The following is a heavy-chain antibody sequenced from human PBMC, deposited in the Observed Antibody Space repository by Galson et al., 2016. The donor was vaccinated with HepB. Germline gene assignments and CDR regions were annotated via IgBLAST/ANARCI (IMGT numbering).Heavy chain of an antibody. CDR3: AKRTGSGMHGVDV. Sequence: SLRLSCAASGFTFSNYGLSWVRQAPGKGLEWVSAISATGGSGGGTYYADSVKGRFTISRDNSKKTLYLQMNSLRAEDTAEYYCAKRTGSGMHGVDVWGKGTTVTVSS. CDR2: ISATGGSGGGT. J-gene: IGHJ6*04. CDR1: GFTFSNYG. V-gene: IGHV3-23*01. D-gene: IGHD1-14*01.